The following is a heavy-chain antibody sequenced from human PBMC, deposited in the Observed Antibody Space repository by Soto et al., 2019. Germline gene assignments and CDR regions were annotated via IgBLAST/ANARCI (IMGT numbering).Heavy chain of an antibody. Sequence: EVQLLESGGGLVQPGGSLRLSCAASGFTFISYAMSWVRQAPGKGLEWVSTISGSGGSTYYADSVKGRFTISRDNSKNTLYLQMNSLRAEDTAVYYCAKVRVPWDDVPYFDYWGQGTLVTVSS. CDR1: GFTFISYA. CDR3: AKVRVPWDDVPYFDY. D-gene: IGHD1-1*01. CDR2: ISGSGGST. V-gene: IGHV3-23*01. J-gene: IGHJ4*02.